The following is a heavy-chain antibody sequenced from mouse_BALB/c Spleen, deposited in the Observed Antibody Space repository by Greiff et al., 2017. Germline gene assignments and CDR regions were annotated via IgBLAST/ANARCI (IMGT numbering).Heavy chain of an antibody. J-gene: IGHJ4*01. V-gene: IGHV1S56*01. CDR3: AREDYDYYAMDY. CDR1: GYTFTSYY. Sequence: QVQLKQSGPELVKPGASVRISCKASGYTFTSYYIHWVKQRPGQGLEWIGWIYPGNVNTKYNEKFKGKATLTADKSSSTAYMQLSSLTSEDSAVYFCAREDYDYYAMDYWGQGTSVTVSS. D-gene: IGHD1-1*01. CDR2: IYPGNVNT.